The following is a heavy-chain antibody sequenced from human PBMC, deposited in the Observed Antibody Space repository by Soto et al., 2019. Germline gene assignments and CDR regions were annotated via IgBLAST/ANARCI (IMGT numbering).Heavy chain of an antibody. J-gene: IGHJ6*03. Sequence: PSETLSLTCTVSGGSISNYFWNWVRQPPGKGLEWIGYIFYSGSTNYNPSLKSRVTISLDTSKNQFSLKLTSVTADDSAVYFCTREWLRSSHYMDVWGKGTTVTVSS. CDR3: TREWLRSSHYMDV. D-gene: IGHD5-12*01. V-gene: IGHV4-59*01. CDR1: GGSISNYF. CDR2: IFYSGST.